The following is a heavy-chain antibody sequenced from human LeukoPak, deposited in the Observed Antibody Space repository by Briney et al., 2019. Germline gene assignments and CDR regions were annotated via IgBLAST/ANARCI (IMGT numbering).Heavy chain of an antibody. J-gene: IGHJ3*02. CDR2: IYHSGST. V-gene: IGHV4-30-2*01. CDR3: ATGYSGAFDI. Sequence: PSEILSLTCAVSGGSISSGGYSWSWIRQPPGKGLEWIGYIYHSGSTYYNPSLKSRVTISVDRSKNQFSLKLSSVTAADTAVYYCATGYSGAFDIWGQGTMVTVSS. CDR1: GGSISSGGYS. D-gene: IGHD3-22*01.